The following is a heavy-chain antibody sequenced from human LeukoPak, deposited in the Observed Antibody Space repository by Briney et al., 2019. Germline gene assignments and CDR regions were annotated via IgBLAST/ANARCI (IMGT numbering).Heavy chain of an antibody. D-gene: IGHD6-13*01. CDR1: NDSLSGYY. CDR3: ARHSAAGARFDY. V-gene: IGHV4-59*08. CDR2: IYYSGTT. Sequence: SETLPLTCTVSNDSLSGYYWSWIRQPPGEGLEWIGHIYYSGTTNYNPSLQSRVTISVDTAKNQFSLKLSSVTAADTAVYYCARHSAAGARFDYWGQGTLVTVSS. J-gene: IGHJ4*02.